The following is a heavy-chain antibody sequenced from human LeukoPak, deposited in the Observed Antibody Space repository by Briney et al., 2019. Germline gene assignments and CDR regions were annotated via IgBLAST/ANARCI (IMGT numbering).Heavy chain of an antibody. D-gene: IGHD4-17*01. CDR3: ARDRYGDFEDY. CDR1: GGPINTANYY. V-gene: IGHV4-30-4*08. J-gene: IGHJ4*02. Sequence: SETLSLTCNVSGGPINTANYYWAWIRQPPGKGLEWIGYISYSGTPYYNPSLNSRVTISLDTSKNQFSLRLNSVTAADTAMYYCARDRYGDFEDYWGQGTLVTVSS. CDR2: ISYSGTP.